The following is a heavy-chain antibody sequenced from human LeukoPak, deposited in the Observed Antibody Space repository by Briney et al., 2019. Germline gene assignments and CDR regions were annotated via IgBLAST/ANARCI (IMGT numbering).Heavy chain of an antibody. D-gene: IGHD2-21*02. CDR1: GFTFSSYG. CDR2: IWYDGSNK. V-gene: IGHV3-33*01. Sequence: PGGSLRLSCAASGFTFSSYGMHWVRQAPGKGLEWVAVIWYDGSNKYYADSVKGRFTISRDNSKNTLYLQMSSLRAEDTAMYYCARDQSPYCGGDCFGSRPSSAFDIWGQGTMVTVSS. CDR3: ARDQSPYCGGDCFGSRPSSAFDI. J-gene: IGHJ3*02.